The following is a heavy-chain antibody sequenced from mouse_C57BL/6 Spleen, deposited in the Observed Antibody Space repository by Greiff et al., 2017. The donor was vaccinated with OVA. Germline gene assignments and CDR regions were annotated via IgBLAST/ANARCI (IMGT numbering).Heavy chain of an antibody. CDR3: TRGGELGPFDY. Sequence: EVQLVESGTVLARPGASVKMSCKTSGYTFTSYWMHWVKQRPGQGLEWIGAIYPGNGDTSYNQKFKGKAKLTAVTSASTAYMELSRLTTEDSAVCEGTRGGELGPFDYWGQGTTLTVSS. D-gene: IGHD4-1*01. V-gene: IGHV1-5*01. J-gene: IGHJ2*01. CDR2: IYPGNGDT. CDR1: GYTFTSYW.